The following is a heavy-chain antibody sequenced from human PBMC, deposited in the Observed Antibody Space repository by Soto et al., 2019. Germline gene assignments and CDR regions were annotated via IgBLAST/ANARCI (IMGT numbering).Heavy chain of an antibody. Sequence: SETLSLTCAVYGGSFSGYYWSWIRQPPGKGLEWIGEINHSGSTNYNPSLKSRVTISVDTSKNQFSLKLSSVTAADTAVYYCARVLSDAAIITGLFNYGLDFWGQGTTVTVSS. D-gene: IGHD5-18*01. J-gene: IGHJ6*02. CDR3: ARVLSDAAIITGLFNYGLDF. CDR1: GGSFSGYY. V-gene: IGHV4-34*01. CDR2: INHSGST.